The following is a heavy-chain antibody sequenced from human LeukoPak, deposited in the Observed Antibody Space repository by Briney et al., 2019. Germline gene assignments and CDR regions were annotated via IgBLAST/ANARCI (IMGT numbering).Heavy chain of an antibody. CDR2: INPNSGGT. D-gene: IGHD6-19*01. J-gene: IGHJ6*03. CDR1: GYTFTGYY. V-gene: IGHV1-2*02. Sequence: GASVKVSCKASGYTFTGYYMHWVRQAPGQGLEWMGWINPNSGGTNYAQKFQGRVTMTRDTSISTAYMELSRLRSDDTAVYYCATDMNPRFGMQWLDYYMDVWGKGTTVTVSS. CDR3: ATDMNPRFGMQWLDYYMDV.